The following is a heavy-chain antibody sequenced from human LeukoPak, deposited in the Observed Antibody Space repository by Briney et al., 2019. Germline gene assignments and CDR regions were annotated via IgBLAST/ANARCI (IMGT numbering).Heavy chain of an antibody. CDR1: GFTLSSYS. CDR3: ARGGRYCTKGVCYGTFDI. V-gene: IGHV3-21*01. Sequence: GGSLRLSCAAYGFTLSSYSMNWVRQAPGKGLEWVSSISSSSSYIYYADSVKGRFTISRDNAKNSLYLQMNSLKAEDMAVYYWARGGRYCTKGVCYGTFDIWSQGTMVTVTS. CDR2: ISSSSSYI. J-gene: IGHJ3*02. D-gene: IGHD2-8*01.